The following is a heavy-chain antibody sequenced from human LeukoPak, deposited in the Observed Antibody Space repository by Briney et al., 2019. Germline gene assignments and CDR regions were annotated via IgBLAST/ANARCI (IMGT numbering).Heavy chain of an antibody. D-gene: IGHD5-18*01. J-gene: IGHJ4*02. CDR2: ISYDGSSD. Sequence: GRSLRLSCAASGFTFRNYGMHWVRQAPGKGLEWVAHISYDGSSDYYADSVKGRFTISRDNSKNTLYLQMNSLRPEDTALYYCATRAYSYGSFDYWGQGTLVTVSS. CDR3: ATRAYSYGSFDY. V-gene: IGHV3-30*03. CDR1: GFTFRNYG.